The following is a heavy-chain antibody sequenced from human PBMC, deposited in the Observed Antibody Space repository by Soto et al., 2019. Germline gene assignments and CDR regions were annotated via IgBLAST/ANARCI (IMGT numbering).Heavy chain of an antibody. CDR2: IYYTGST. Sequence: PSETLSLTCIVSGGSISGHYWNWIRQPPGKGLEWIGYIYYTGSTNYNPSLKSRVTISMDTSKIQFSLKLSFVTAADTAIYFCARGVAGLLDYWGQGSLVTVSS. J-gene: IGHJ4*02. CDR3: ARGVAGLLDY. CDR1: GGSISGHY. D-gene: IGHD6-19*01. V-gene: IGHV4-59*08.